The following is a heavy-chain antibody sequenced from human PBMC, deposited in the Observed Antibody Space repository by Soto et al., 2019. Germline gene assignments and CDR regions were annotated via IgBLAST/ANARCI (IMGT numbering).Heavy chain of an antibody. CDR2: INAGNGNT. CDR1: GYTFTSYA. CDR3: AGGRVVVTAIHAPGY. D-gene: IGHD2-21*02. V-gene: IGHV1-3*01. J-gene: IGHJ4*02. Sequence: QVQLVQSGAEVKKPGASVKVSCKASGYTFTSYAMHWVRQAPGQRLEWMGWINAGNGNTKYSQKFQGRVTITRDTSASTAYMELSSLRSEDTAGYDCAGGRVVVTAIHAPGYWGQGTLVTVSS.